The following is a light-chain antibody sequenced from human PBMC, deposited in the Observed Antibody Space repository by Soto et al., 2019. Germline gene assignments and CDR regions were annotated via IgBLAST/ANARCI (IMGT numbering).Light chain of an antibody. J-gene: IGKJ4*01. CDR1: QDISKH. V-gene: IGKV1-33*01. CDR3: QQYHYLLS. Sequence: DIQMTQSPSSLSASVEDRVTITCQASQDISKHLNWFQQKSGRAPKVLIYTASNLGTGVPSRFSGSGSGTDFTLTINSLQPEDIATYYCQQYHYLLSFGGGTKVEI. CDR2: TAS.